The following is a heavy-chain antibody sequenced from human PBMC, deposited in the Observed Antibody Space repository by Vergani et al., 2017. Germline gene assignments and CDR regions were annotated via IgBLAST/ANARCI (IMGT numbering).Heavy chain of an antibody. CDR2: VSGRSATP. CDR3: TKGSRGYTGNVVDY. CDR1: VFSFPGYA. D-gene: IGHD5-12*01. V-gene: IGHV3-23*01. Sequence: EVQLLESGGGLVQPGGSLRLSCEASVFSFPGYAMSWVRQAPGKGLEWVSIVSGRSATPYYADSVKGRFIISRDKSKNTLHLQMNSLRADDTGVYYCTKGSRGYTGNVVDYWGQGTLATVSS. J-gene: IGHJ4*02.